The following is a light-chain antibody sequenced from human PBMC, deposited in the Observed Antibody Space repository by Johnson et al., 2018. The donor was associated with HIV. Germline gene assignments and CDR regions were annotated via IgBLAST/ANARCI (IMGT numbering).Light chain of an antibody. J-gene: IGLJ1*01. CDR3: GTWDSSLSAYV. CDR1: SSNIGNNY. V-gene: IGLV1-51*01. Sequence: QSVLTQPPSVSAAPGQKVTISCSGSSSNIGNNYVSWYQQLPGTAPKLLIYDNNKRPSGIPDRFSGYKTGTSATLGINGLQTGDEADYYCGTWDSSLSAYVFGTGTKVTVL. CDR2: DNN.